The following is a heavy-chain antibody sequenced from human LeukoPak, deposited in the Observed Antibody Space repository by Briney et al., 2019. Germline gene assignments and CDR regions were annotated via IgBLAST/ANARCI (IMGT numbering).Heavy chain of an antibody. CDR2: MNPNSGNT. CDR3: ARVGYSNSYDY. J-gene: IGHJ4*02. CDR1: GGTFSSYA. V-gene: IGHV1-8*02. Sequence: ASVKVSCKASGGTFSSYAISWVRQATGQGLEWMGWMNPNSGNTGYAQKFQGRVTMTTDSSTSTAYMELRSLRSDDTAVYYCARVGYSNSYDYWGQGTLVTVSS. D-gene: IGHD4-11*01.